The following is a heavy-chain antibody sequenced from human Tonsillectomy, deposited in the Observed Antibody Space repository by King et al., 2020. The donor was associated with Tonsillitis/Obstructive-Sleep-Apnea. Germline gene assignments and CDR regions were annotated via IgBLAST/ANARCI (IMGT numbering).Heavy chain of an antibody. V-gene: IGHV3-48*02. Sequence: VQLVESGGGLVQPGGSLRLSCAASGFTFSSYSMNWVRQAPGNGLEWVSFISSTSSTLYYADSVKGRFTISRDNAKNSLYLQMNSLRDEDTAVYYCAREGPQIFDCWGQGTLVTVSS. CDR1: GFTFSSYS. J-gene: IGHJ4*02. CDR3: AREGPQIFDC. CDR2: ISSTSSTL.